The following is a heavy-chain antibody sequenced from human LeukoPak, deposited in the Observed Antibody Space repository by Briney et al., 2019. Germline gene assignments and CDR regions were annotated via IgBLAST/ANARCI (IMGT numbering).Heavy chain of an antibody. CDR3: AREQMDDFFGGPFDI. J-gene: IGHJ3*02. CDR2: ISYDGSNK. D-gene: IGHD3-3*01. CDR1: GFTFSSYG. Sequence: PGGSLRLSCAASGFTFSSYGMHWVRQAPGKGLEWVAVISYDGSNKYYADSVKGRFTISRDNSKNTLYLQMNSLRAEDTAVYYCAREQMDDFFGGPFDIWGQGTMVTVSS. V-gene: IGHV3-30*03.